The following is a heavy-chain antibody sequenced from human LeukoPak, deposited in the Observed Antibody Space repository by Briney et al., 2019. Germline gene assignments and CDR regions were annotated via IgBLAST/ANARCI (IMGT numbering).Heavy chain of an antibody. V-gene: IGHV3-74*01. CDR3: VRDRGGLPVVY. D-gene: IGHD3-10*01. CDR2: IRRDGSTT. Sequence: PVGSLRLSCAASRFTFTAYWMHWVRQVPGEGLVWVTHIRRDGSTTTYAGSVKGRFTITRDNARTTLFLEMKSLRAEDTAVYYCVRDRGGLPVVYWGQGSLVTVSS. CDR1: RFTFTAYW. J-gene: IGHJ4*02.